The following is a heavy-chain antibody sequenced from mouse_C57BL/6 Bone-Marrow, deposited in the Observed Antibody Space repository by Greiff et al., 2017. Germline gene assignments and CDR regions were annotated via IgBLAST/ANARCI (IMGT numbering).Heavy chain of an antibody. D-gene: IGHD1-1*01. J-gene: IGHJ3*01. V-gene: IGHV1-81*01. CDR1: GYTFTSYG. CDR3: ARSGGTYYYG. CDR2: IYPRSGNT. Sequence: VQLQESGAELARPGASVKLSCKASGYTFTSYGISWVKQRTGQGLEWIGEIYPRSGNTYYNEKFKGKATLTADKSSSTAYMELRSLTSEDSAVYFCARSGGTYYYGGGQGTLVTVSA.